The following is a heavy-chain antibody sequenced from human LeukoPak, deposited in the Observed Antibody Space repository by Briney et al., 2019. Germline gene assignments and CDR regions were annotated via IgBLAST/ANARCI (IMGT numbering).Heavy chain of an antibody. CDR2: IIPILGIA. D-gene: IGHD2-2*01. CDR1: GGTFSSYA. CDR3: ARQGGLYCSSTSCQGGWFDP. J-gene: IGHJ5*02. V-gene: IGHV1-69*04. Sequence: ASVKVSCKASGGTFSSYAISWVRQAPGQGLEWMGRIIPILGIANYAQKFQGRVTITADESTSTAYMELSSLRSEDTAVYYCARQGGLYCSSTSCQGGWFDPWGQGTLVTVSS.